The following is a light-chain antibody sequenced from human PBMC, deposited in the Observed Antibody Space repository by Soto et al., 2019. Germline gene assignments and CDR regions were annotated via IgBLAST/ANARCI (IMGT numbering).Light chain of an antibody. Sequence: EIVLTQSPATLSLSPGERATLSCRASQSVRTYLAWYQQKPGQAPRLLIYDASNRATGIPARFSGSGSGTDFILTISSLEPEDFAVYYCQQRSNWPVFTFGPGTKVDIK. V-gene: IGKV3-11*01. CDR1: QSVRTY. CDR3: QQRSNWPVFT. J-gene: IGKJ3*01. CDR2: DAS.